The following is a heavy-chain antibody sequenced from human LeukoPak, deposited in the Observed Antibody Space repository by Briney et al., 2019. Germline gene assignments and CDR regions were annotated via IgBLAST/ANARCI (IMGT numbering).Heavy chain of an antibody. J-gene: IGHJ6*02. V-gene: IGHV3-66*01. CDR2: LYSGGST. D-gene: IGHD3-22*01. Sequence: GGSLRLSCAASGFSVRNNYMSWVRQAPGKGLEWVSALYSGGSTYYADSVKGRFTISRDNSKNTLYLQMNSLRAEDTAVYYCAKDYYDSSGYYYYYGMDVWGQGTTVTVSS. CDR1: GFSVRNNY. CDR3: AKDYYDSSGYYYYYGMDV.